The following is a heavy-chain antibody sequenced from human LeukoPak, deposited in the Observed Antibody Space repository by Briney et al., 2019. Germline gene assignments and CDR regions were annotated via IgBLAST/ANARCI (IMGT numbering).Heavy chain of an antibody. CDR1: RGSISGHY. J-gene: IGHJ4*02. Sequence: SETLSLTCTVSRGSISGHYRSWIRQSPGKGLEWIGNIYYSGNTNYNPSLKSRVTISIDTSRIHFSLHLSSVTAADTAVYYCARAGGEHRYWGQETLVTVSS. V-gene: IGHV4-59*08. D-gene: IGHD4-17*01. CDR2: IYYSGNT. CDR3: ARAGGEHRY.